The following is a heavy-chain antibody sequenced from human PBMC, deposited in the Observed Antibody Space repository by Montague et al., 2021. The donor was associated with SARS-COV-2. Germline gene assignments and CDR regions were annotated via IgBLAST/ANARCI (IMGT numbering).Heavy chain of an antibody. CDR3: TRLSLGWNTD. Sequence: SETLSLTCVVSGGAINSSNWWSWVRQPPGKGLEWIGEIYHWGSTNYNPSLKSRLTISVDTSKNQFSLKLSSVTAADTAVYFCTRLSLGWNTDWGQGTLVTVSS. J-gene: IGHJ1*01. CDR1: GGAINSSNW. CDR2: IYHWGST. V-gene: IGHV4-4*02. D-gene: IGHD1-1*01.